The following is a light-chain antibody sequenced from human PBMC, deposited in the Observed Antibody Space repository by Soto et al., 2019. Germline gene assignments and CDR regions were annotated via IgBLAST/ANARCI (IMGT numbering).Light chain of an antibody. CDR3: QQYGSSGT. J-gene: IGKJ1*01. Sequence: EIVLTQSPGTLSLSPGERATLSCRASQSVTSSYLAWYQQKPGQAPTLVIYGASSRATGIPDRFSGSGSGTDFTLTISRLEPEDFAVYYCQQYGSSGTFGQGTKVEIK. CDR2: GAS. CDR1: QSVTSSY. V-gene: IGKV3-20*01.